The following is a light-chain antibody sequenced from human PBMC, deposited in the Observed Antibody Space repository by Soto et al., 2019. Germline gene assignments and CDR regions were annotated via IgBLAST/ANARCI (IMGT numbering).Light chain of an antibody. CDR3: HHYGSSLGT. CDR2: DAV. CDR1: QSVTGTN. V-gene: IGKV3-20*01. J-gene: IGKJ2*01. Sequence: IVLTQSPVTLSLSPGEGATLSCRASQSVTGTNLAWYQQRAGQAPRLLIYDAVRRATGIPDRFSGSGSGTDFTLTISRLEPEDFAVYYCHHYGSSLGTFGQGTKVEI.